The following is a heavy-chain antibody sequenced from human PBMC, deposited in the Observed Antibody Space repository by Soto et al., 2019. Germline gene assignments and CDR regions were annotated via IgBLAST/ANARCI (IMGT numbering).Heavy chain of an antibody. CDR3: GRCRTDSYAMDV. CDR1: GYPFTDLY. Sequence: ASVKVSCKPSGYPFTDLYIHWVRQAPGLGLEWMGWIDPRSGASRKTQRFQGRFTMTRDTSTNTVYMELSSLRSDDTAVYYCGRCRTDSYAMDVWGQGTTVTVSS. CDR2: IDPRSGAS. V-gene: IGHV1-2*02. J-gene: IGHJ6*02.